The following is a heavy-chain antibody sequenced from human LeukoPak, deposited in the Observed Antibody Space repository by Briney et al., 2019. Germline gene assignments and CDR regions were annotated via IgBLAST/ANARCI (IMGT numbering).Heavy chain of an antibody. V-gene: IGHV1-2*02. CDR3: ARVIGITIFGVVISGYYFDY. J-gene: IGHJ4*02. CDR1: GYTFTGYY. CDR2: INPNSGGT. Sequence: RRASVKVSCKASGYTFTGYYMHWVRQAPGQGLEWMGWINPNSGGTNYAQKFQGRVTMTRDTSISTAYMELSRLRSDDTAVYYCARVIGITIFGVVISGYYFDYWGQGTLVTVSS. D-gene: IGHD3-3*01.